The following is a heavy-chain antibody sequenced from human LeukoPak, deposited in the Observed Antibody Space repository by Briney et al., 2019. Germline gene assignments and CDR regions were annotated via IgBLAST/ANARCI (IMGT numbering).Heavy chain of an antibody. D-gene: IGHD3/OR15-3a*01. Sequence: PSETLSLTCTVSGGSISTYYWSWIRQPPGKGLEWIGYIFYTGNTNYNPSLESRVTISVDTSKNQFSLRLSSMIAADTAVYYCASGGSRTGFDYWGQGTLVTVSS. CDR1: GGSISTYY. CDR3: ASGGSRTGFDY. J-gene: IGHJ4*02. CDR2: IFYTGNT. V-gene: IGHV4-59*01.